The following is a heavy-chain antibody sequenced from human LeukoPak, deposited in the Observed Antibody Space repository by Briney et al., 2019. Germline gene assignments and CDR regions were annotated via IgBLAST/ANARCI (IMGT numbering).Heavy chain of an antibody. V-gene: IGHV3-7*01. CDR2: INQDESAK. CDR3: ARFTITMTVVVPNFEY. D-gene: IGHD3-22*01. Sequence: GGSLRLSCAASGFTFSRYWMSWVRQAPGKGLEWVASINQDESAKLCVDSVKGRFTISRDNAKNSLYLQMNSLRAEDTAVYYCARFTITMTVVVPNFEYWGQGTLVTVSS. J-gene: IGHJ4*02. CDR1: GFTFSRYW.